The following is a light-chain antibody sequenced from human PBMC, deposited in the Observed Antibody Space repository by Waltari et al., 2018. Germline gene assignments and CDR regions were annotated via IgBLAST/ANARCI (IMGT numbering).Light chain of an antibody. CDR1: QDINTN. V-gene: IGKV1-33*01. CDR2: DAS. CDR3: QQCDSLPNS. Sequence: DIQMTQSPSSLSASVGDRVTITRQASQDINTNLNWYQQKPGKAPKFLIYDASNVETGVPSRFSGSGSGTDFTLTISSLQPEDFATYYCQQCDSLPNSFGQGTKLE. J-gene: IGKJ2*03.